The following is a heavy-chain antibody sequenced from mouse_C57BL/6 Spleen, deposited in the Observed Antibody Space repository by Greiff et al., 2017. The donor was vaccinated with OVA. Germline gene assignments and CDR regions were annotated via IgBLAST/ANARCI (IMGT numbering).Heavy chain of an antibody. CDR2: INPNYGTT. CDR1: GYSFTDYN. Sequence: VQLQQSGPELVKPGASVKISCKASGYSFTDYNMNWVKQSNGKSLEWIGVINPNYGTTSYNQKFKGKATLTVDQSSSTAYMQLNSLTSEDSAVYYCARSGYYGSSSDSYYFDYWGQGTTLTVSS. CDR3: ARSGYYGSSSDSYYFDY. J-gene: IGHJ2*01. D-gene: IGHD1-1*01. V-gene: IGHV1-39*01.